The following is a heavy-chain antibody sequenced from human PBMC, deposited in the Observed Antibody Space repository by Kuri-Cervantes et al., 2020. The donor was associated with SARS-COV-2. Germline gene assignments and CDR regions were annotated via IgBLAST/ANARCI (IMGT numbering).Heavy chain of an antibody. V-gene: IGHV4-39*01. CDR3: ARTILGASFDY. CDR2: IYYSGST. CDR1: GGSISSHY. Sequence: GSLRLSCTVSGGSISSHYWGWIRQPPGKGLEWIGSIYYSGSTYYNPSLKSRVTLSVDTSKNQFSLKLSSVTAADTAVYYCARTILGASFDYWGQGALVTVSS. D-gene: IGHD1-26*01. J-gene: IGHJ4*02.